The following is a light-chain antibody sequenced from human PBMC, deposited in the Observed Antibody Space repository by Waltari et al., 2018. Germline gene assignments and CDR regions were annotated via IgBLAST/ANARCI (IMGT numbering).Light chain of an antibody. V-gene: IGKV4-1*01. J-gene: IGKJ1*01. CDR3: YQFHSLPQT. Sequence: DIVMTQSPAALAVSLGERGTINCRSSQSVLVNSNNLYLLSWYQQRPGQPPKLIIYWASTRASMVPERFASSACTTHFTLTITNLQAEDVAIYFCYQFHSLPQTFGQGTKVEVK. CDR2: WAS. CDR1: QSVLVNSNNLYL.